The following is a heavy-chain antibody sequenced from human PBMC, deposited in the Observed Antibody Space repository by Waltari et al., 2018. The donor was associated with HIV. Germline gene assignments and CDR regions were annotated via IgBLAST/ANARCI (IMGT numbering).Heavy chain of an antibody. CDR1: GFTFSHYD. CDR2: FGTAGDT. Sequence: EVHLVESGGGLVQPGGSLRLSCAASGFTFSHYDMHWVRQATGKGLEWVSAFGTAGDTYYAGSVKGRFTISRENAKNSLYLQMNSLRAEDTAVYYCARGLRYDSSGYNYDDAFDIWGQGTMVTVSS. D-gene: IGHD3-22*01. V-gene: IGHV3-13*01. CDR3: ARGLRYDSSGYNYDDAFDI. J-gene: IGHJ3*02.